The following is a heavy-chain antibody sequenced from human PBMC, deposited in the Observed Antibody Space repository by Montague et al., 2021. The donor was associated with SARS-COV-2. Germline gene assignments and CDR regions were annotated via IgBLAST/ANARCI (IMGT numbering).Heavy chain of an antibody. CDR3: ARSYGDYRASYFDY. CDR2: SDWDEDQ. CDR1: GFSLNTSGMC. D-gene: IGHD4-17*01. J-gene: IGHJ4*02. Sequence: PALVKPTQTLTLTCTFSGFSLNTSGMCVSWIRQPPGKALEWLALSDWDEDQYYSTSLKTRLTISKDTSKNQVVLTMTNMDPIATATYYCARSYGDYRASYFDYWGQGTLVTVSS. V-gene: IGHV2-70*01.